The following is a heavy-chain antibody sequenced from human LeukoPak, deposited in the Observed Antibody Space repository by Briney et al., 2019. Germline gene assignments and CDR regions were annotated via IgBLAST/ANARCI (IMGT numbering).Heavy chain of an antibody. D-gene: IGHD2-15*01. J-gene: IGHJ6*03. CDR2: MNPNSGNT. CDR1: GYTFTGYY. CDR3: ARGWKSTKKVSCSGGSCYHYYYYMDV. V-gene: IGHV1-8*03. Sequence: ASVKVSCKASGYTFTGYYMNWVRQATGQGLEWMGWMNPNSGNTGYAQKFQGRVTITRNTSISTAYMELSSLRSEDTAVYYCARGWKSTKKVSCSGGSCYHYYYYMDVWGKGTTVTVSS.